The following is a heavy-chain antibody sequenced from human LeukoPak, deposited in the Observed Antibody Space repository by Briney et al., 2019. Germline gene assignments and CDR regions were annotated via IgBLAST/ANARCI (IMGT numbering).Heavy chain of an antibody. CDR1: GGSISSYY. J-gene: IGHJ4*02. Sequence: SETLSLTCTVSGGSISSYYWSWIRQPPGKGLEYIAYIYYSGSTNYNPSLNSRVITSVDTSKNQFSLKLSSVTAADTAVYYCASILYGANGFDYWGQGTLVTVSS. V-gene: IGHV4-59*01. CDR2: IYYSGST. D-gene: IGHD4/OR15-4a*01. CDR3: ASILYGANGFDY.